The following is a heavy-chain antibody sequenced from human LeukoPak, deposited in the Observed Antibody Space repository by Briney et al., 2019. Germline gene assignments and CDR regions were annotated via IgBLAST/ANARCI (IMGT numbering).Heavy chain of an antibody. V-gene: IGHV1-69*13. Sequence: SVKVSCKASGYTFTSYDINWVRQATGQGLEWMGGIIPIFGTANYAQKFQGRVTITADESTSTAYMELSSLRSEDTAVYYCARAFDSYDILTGYYNGRFDPWGQGTLVTVSS. CDR2: IIPIFGTA. J-gene: IGHJ5*02. D-gene: IGHD3-9*01. CDR1: GYTFTSYD. CDR3: ARAFDSYDILTGYYNGRFDP.